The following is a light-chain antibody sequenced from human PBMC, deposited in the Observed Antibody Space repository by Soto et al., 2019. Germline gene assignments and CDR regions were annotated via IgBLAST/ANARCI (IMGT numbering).Light chain of an antibody. Sequence: QCALTQPASASASPGQSITLSCTGSSSDVGGSDHVSWYQQHPGKAPKLMIYDVTNRPSGVSNRFSGSKSGNTASLTISGLQAEDEADYYCSSYTTTRTYVFGTGTKVTVL. CDR2: DVT. V-gene: IGLV2-14*03. CDR1: SSDVGGSDH. J-gene: IGLJ1*01. CDR3: SSYTTTRTYV.